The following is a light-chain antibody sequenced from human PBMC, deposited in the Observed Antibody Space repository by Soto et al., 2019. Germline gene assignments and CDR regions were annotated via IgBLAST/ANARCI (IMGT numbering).Light chain of an antibody. CDR2: DAS. CDR1: QTTGTH. Sequence: TQPPSSLAEYLGDRVNITCRASQTTGTHVNWYRQKSGAAPELRIYDASTLQSGVPSRFSVGTSGTDFTLTISCLQPDDCATYCCQHSYNAPRTFAEGTKLDIK. V-gene: IGKV1-39*01. J-gene: IGKJ4*01. CDR3: QHSYNAPRT.